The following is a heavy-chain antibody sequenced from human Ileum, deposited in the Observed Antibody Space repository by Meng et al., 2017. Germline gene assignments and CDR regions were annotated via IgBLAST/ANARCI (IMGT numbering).Heavy chain of an antibody. V-gene: IGHV4-30-4*01. CDR2: MYYSGNT. J-gene: IGHJ4*02. CDR3: ASARYDN. Sequence: QVQLQESGPGLVKPSQTLSLTCSVSGGSISSHDFYWSWIRQPPGKGLEWIGYMYYSGNTYYNSSLESRVTISVDTSKNQFSLKLTSVTAADTAVYYCASARYDNWGQGTLVTVSS. CDR1: GGSISSHDFY.